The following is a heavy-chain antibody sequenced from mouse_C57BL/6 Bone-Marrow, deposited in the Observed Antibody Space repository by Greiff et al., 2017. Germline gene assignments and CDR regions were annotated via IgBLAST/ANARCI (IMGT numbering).Heavy chain of an antibody. Sequence: EVKLQESGGDLVKPGGSLKLSCAASGFTFSSYGMSWVRQTPDKRLEWVATISSGGSYTSYPDSVKGRFPISRDNAKNTLYLQMSSLKSEDTAMYYCARPLITTVVATGFDYWGQGTTLTVSS. CDR1: GFTFSSYG. CDR3: ARPLITTVVATGFDY. V-gene: IGHV5-6*01. J-gene: IGHJ2*01. CDR2: ISSGGSYT. D-gene: IGHD1-1*01.